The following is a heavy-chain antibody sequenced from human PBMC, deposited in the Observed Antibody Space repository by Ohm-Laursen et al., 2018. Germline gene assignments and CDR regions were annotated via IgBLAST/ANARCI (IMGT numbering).Heavy chain of an antibody. V-gene: IGHV3-33*01. J-gene: IGHJ3*02. Sequence: SLRLSCAASGFTLSSYGMHWVRQAPGKGLEWVAVTWAGSGNTYYADSVKGRFTISRDNSKNTVYLQINSLKGEDTAVYFCARDPTFHAFDIWGQGTMVTVSS. CDR3: ARDPTFHAFDI. CDR1: GFTLSSYG. D-gene: IGHD2/OR15-2a*01. CDR2: TWAGSGNT.